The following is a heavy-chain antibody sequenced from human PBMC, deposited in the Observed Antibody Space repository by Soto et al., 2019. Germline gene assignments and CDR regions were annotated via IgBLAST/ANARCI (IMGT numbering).Heavy chain of an antibody. Sequence: QVQLQESGPGLVKPSETLSLTCTVSGGSISSYYWSWIRQPPGKGLEWIGYIYYSGSTNYNPSLKSRVTISVDTSKNQFSLKLSSVTAADTAVYYCAREGAVGATTLDYWGQGTLVTVSS. CDR3: AREGAVGATTLDY. D-gene: IGHD1-26*01. CDR1: GGSISSYY. CDR2: IYYSGST. J-gene: IGHJ4*02. V-gene: IGHV4-59*01.